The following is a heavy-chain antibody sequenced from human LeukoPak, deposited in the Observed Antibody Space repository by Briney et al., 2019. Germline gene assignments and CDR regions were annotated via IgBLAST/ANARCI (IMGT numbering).Heavy chain of an antibody. CDR3: ARDWGAYYHFFDY. Sequence: GGSLRLSCEASGFSMSAYWMSWVRQAPGKGLEWVGNIKEDGSERNYVDSVKGRFTISRDNAKKSLYLQMNSLRAEDTAVYYCARDWGAYYHFFDYWGQGTLVTVSS. D-gene: IGHD3-22*01. J-gene: IGHJ4*02. CDR2: IKEDGSER. V-gene: IGHV3-7*01. CDR1: GFSMSAYW.